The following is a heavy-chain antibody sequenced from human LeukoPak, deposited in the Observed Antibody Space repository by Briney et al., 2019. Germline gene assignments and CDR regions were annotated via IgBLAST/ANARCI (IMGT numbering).Heavy chain of an antibody. CDR3: ARDRGIVVVPAEFDY. D-gene: IGHD2-2*01. CDR2: INPNSGGT. V-gene: IGHV1-2*02. J-gene: IGHJ4*02. Sequence: ASVKVSCKASGYTFTGYYMHWVRQAPGQGLGWMGWINPNSGGTNYAQKFQGRVTMTRDTSISTAYMELSRLRSDDTAVYYCARDRGIVVVPAEFDYWGQGTLVTVSS. CDR1: GYTFTGYY.